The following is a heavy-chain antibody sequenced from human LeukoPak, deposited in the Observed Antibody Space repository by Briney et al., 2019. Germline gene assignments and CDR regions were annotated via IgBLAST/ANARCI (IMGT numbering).Heavy chain of an antibody. D-gene: IGHD5-18*01. V-gene: IGHV4-39*07. CDR1: GGSISSSNYY. CDR3: ARDSRYSYGSDAFDI. CDR2: IYSRGST. Sequence: SETLSLTCIVSGGSISSSNYYWGWIRQSPGKGLEWIGSIYSRGSTYYNPSLKSRVTISVDTSKNQFSLKLSSVTAADTAVYYCARDSRYSYGSDAFDIWGQGTMVTVSS. J-gene: IGHJ3*02.